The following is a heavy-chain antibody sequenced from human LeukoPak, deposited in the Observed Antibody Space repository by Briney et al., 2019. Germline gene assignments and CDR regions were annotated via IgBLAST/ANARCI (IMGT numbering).Heavy chain of an antibody. D-gene: IGHD6-6*01. CDR3: ARGGNVIRGDYSSSSWLGY. Sequence: ASVKVSCKASGYTFTSYDINWVRQATGQGLEWMGWVNPNSGNTGYAQKFQGRVTMTRNTSISTAYMELSSLRSEDTAVYYCARGGNVIRGDYSSSSWLGYWGQGTLVTVSS. J-gene: IGHJ4*02. CDR1: GYTFTSYD. V-gene: IGHV1-8*01. CDR2: VNPNSGNT.